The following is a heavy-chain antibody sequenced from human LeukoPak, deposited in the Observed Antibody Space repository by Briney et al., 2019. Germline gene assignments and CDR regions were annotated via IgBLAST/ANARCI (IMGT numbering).Heavy chain of an antibody. CDR3: ARGAGGPDY. CDR2: VNYRGDG. Sequence: SETLSLTCDVYNASFGPYYWSWLRQSPGKGLEYIGEVNYRGDGNYNPSLESRVTISVDTSKNDFSLRMTSVTAADTAIYYCARGAGGPDYWGPGTLVTVSS. D-gene: IGHD3-16*01. J-gene: IGHJ4*02. CDR1: NASFGPYY. V-gene: IGHV4-34*01.